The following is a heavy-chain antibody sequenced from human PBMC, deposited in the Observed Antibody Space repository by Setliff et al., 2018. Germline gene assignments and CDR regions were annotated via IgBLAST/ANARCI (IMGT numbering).Heavy chain of an antibody. D-gene: IGHD1-7*01. CDR1: GFTFSSYW. Sequence: GGSLRLSCAASGFTFSSYWMHWVRQAPGKGLVWVSRINVDESIKRYADSVKGRFAISRDNAKNTLYLQMNSLRAEDTAVFYCVAVRWNYPTVWGQGTLVTVSS. CDR3: VAVRWNYPTV. CDR2: INVDESIK. J-gene: IGHJ4*02. V-gene: IGHV3-74*01.